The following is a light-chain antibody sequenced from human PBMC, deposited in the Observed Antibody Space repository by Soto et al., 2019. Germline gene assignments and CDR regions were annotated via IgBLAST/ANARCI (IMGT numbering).Light chain of an antibody. CDR1: QSVSSN. V-gene: IGKV3-15*01. J-gene: IGKJ1*01. CDR3: QQYNNWHPWT. CDR2: GAS. Sequence: MSQSPSTLSVSPGNRATLTCRASQSVSSNLAWYQQKSGQAPRLLIYGASTRASGIPARFSGSGSGTEFTLTISSLQSEDFAVYYCQQYNNWHPWTFGQGTKVDIK.